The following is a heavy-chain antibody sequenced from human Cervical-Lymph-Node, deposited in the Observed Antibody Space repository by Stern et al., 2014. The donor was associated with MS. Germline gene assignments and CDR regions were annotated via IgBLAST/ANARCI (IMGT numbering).Heavy chain of an antibody. D-gene: IGHD1-1*01. J-gene: IGHJ4*02. V-gene: IGHV1-69*04. CDR1: GGTFSAYG. CDR2: IIPILGAA. Sequence: QVQLMQSGAEVKKPGSSVKVSCKTSGGTFSAYGISWVRQAPGQGLEWMGRIIPILGAADYAQKFRGRLTITATKSTTTAYMELSRLRSEDTAVYFWASLRPGTTFVGQDYWGQGTLVTVSS. CDR3: ASLRPGTTFVGQDY.